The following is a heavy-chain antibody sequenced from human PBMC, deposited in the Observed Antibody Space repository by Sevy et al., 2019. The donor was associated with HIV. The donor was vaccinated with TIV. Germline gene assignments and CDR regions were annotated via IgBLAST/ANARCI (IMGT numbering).Heavy chain of an antibody. D-gene: IGHD3-22*01. V-gene: IGHV3-23*01. Sequence: GGSLRLSCAASGFTFSSYAMNWVRQATGKELEWVSGISGSGGSGDKTNYADSVKGRFTISRDDSKNSLYLQLNSLRAEDTAIYYCARKYDSSGYFDYWGQGTLVTVSS. CDR2: ISGSGGSGDKT. J-gene: IGHJ4*02. CDR1: GFTFSSYA. CDR3: ARKYDSSGYFDY.